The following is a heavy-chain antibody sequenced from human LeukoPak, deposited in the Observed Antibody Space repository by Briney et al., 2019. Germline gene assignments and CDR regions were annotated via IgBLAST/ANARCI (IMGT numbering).Heavy chain of an antibody. V-gene: IGHV4-34*01. CDR2: INHSGST. D-gene: IGHD6-19*01. CDR3: ARAYSSGWEGWFDP. CDR1: GGSFSGYY. J-gene: IGHJ5*02. Sequence: SETLSLTCAVYGGSFSGYYWSWIRQPPGKGLEWIGEINHSGSTNYNPSLKSRVTISVDTSKNQFSLKLSSVTAADTAVYYCARAYSSGWEGWFDPWGQGTLVTVSS.